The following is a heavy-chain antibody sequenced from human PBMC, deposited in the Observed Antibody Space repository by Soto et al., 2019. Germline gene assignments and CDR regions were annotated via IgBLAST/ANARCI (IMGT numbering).Heavy chain of an antibody. CDR2: VNSDGSST. J-gene: IGHJ4*02. CDR3: AKAGDWNYVYDF. Sequence: GGSLRVSCAASGFTFTHYRIHWVRQAPGKGLVWVSRVNSDGSSTNYADAVKGRFTISRDNSKNMAYLQMNNLTVEDTGVYYCAKAGDWNYVYDFWGQGTLVTVSS. CDR1: GFTFTHYR. V-gene: IGHV3-74*01. D-gene: IGHD1-7*01.